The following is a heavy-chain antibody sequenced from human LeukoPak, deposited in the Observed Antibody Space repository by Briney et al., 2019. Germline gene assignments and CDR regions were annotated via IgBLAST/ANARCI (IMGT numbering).Heavy chain of an antibody. CDR3: ARDLTGAAAAFDP. Sequence: GGSLRLSCAASGFTFSDYYMSWIRQAPGKGLEWVSYISSSGSYTNYADSVKGRFTISRDNAKNSLYLQMNSLRAEDTAVYYCARDLTGAAAAFDPWGQGTLVTVSS. D-gene: IGHD6-13*01. CDR2: ISSSGSYT. V-gene: IGHV3-11*06. CDR1: GFTFSDYY. J-gene: IGHJ5*02.